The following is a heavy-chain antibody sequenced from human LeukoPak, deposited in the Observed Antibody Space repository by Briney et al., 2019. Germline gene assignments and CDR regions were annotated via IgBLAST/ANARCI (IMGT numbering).Heavy chain of an antibody. V-gene: IGHV1-18*01. J-gene: IGHJ4*02. CDR3: TRGPEWFGVNVDY. CDR2: ISAYNGNT. CDR1: GNIYTSYG. Sequence: GASVKVSCKASGNIYTSYGINWVRQAPGQGLEWMGWISAYNGNTKYAQKLQGRVTMTTDTSTSTAHMELRSLRTDDTAVYYCTRGPEWFGVNVDYWGQGTLVTVSS. D-gene: IGHD3-10*01.